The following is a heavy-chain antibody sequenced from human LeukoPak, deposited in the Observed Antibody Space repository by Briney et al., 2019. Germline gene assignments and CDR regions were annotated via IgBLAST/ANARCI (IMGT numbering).Heavy chain of an antibody. Sequence: GGSLRLSCAASGFTFSSYAMHWVRQAPGKGLEWVAVISYDGSNKYYADSVKGRFTISRDNSKNMLYLQMNSLRAEDTAVYYCAQVPSGSSSFDYWGQGTLVTVSS. D-gene: IGHD1-26*01. J-gene: IGHJ4*02. CDR2: ISYDGSNK. CDR3: AQVPSGSSSFDY. V-gene: IGHV3-30*01. CDR1: GFTFSSYA.